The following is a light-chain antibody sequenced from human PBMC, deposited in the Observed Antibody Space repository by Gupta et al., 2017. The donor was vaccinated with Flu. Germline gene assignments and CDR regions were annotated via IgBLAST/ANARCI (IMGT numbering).Light chain of an antibody. Sequence: QSVPTQPSSASGTPGQRVTVSCFGSSSNIGSKTVNWYQPLPGTAPKVLIYSNNRRPSGVPDRFSGSKSGTSASLAISDLQSDDEADYYCSTWDDSMNAWVFGGGTKLTVL. V-gene: IGLV1-44*01. CDR2: SNN. CDR1: SSNIGSKT. J-gene: IGLJ3*02. CDR3: STWDDSMNAWV.